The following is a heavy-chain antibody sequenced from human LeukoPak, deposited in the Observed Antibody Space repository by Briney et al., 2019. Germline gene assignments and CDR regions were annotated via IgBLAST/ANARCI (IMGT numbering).Heavy chain of an antibody. V-gene: IGHV1-18*01. CDR3: ARAVWFGENFDY. CDR1: GYSFTSGG. J-gene: IGHJ4*02. CDR2: VSSYNGKT. D-gene: IGHD3-10*01. Sequence: GASVKVSCKTSGYSFTSGGISWVRQIPGQGLEWLGWVSSYNGKTNCAQKFQGRVTMTTDTSTTTAYMELSSLRSEDTAVYYCARAVWFGENFDYWGQGTLVTVSS.